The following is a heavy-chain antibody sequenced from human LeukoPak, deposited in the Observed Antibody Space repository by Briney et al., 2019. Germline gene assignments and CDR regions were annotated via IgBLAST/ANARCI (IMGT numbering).Heavy chain of an antibody. V-gene: IGHV4-39*07. J-gene: IGHJ6*03. CDR1: GGSISSGNYD. D-gene: IGHD1-26*01. CDR2: IYYSGST. CDR3: ARDRVGGYYYYYMDV. Sequence: SETLSLTCTVSGGSISSGNYDWGWIRQPPVKGLEWIGTIYYSGSTYYNPSLKSRVTISVDRSKNQFSLKLSSVTAADTAVYYCARDRVGGYYYYYMDVWGKGTTVTVSS.